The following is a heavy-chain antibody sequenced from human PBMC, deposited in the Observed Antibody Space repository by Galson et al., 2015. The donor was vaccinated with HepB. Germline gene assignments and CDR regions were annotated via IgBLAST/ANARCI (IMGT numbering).Heavy chain of an antibody. D-gene: IGHD6-19*01. J-gene: IGHJ3*02. CDR3: GCIAVAGMDAFDI. Sequence: ETLSLTCAVYGGSFSGYYWSWIRQPPGKGLEWIGEINHSGSTNYNPSLKSRVTISVDTSKNQFSLKLSSVTAADTAVYYCGCIAVAGMDAFDIWGQGTMVTVSS. CDR1: GGSFSGYY. V-gene: IGHV4-34*01. CDR2: INHSGST.